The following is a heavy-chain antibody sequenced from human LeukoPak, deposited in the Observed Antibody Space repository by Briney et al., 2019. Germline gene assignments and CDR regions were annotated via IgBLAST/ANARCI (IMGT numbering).Heavy chain of an antibody. CDR1: GYTFTSYY. V-gene: IGHV1-46*01. J-gene: IGHJ4*02. Sequence: ASVKVSCKASGYTFTSYYMHWVRQAPGQGLEWMGIINPSGGSTSYAQKFQGRVTMTRDTSISTAYMELSRLRSDDTAVYYCARVSLSSGWSDYWGQGTLVTVSS. CDR2: INPSGGST. D-gene: IGHD6-19*01. CDR3: ARVSLSSGWSDY.